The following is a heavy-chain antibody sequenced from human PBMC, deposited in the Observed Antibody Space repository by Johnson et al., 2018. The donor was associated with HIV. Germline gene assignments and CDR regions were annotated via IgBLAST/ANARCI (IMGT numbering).Heavy chain of an antibody. V-gene: IGHV3-30*04. CDR2: ISNDGSFQ. CDR1: GFSISNYA. Sequence: QVQLVESGGGVVQPGRSLRLACVTSGFSISNYAMHWVRQAPGKGLEWVAVISNDGSFQYYPDSVKGRFTISRDNSKYTVFLQMNSLRSDDTAVYFCARDQAYRSSWAFSFDIWGQGTMVIVSS. CDR3: ARDQAYRSSWAFSFDI. D-gene: IGHD6-13*01. J-gene: IGHJ3*02.